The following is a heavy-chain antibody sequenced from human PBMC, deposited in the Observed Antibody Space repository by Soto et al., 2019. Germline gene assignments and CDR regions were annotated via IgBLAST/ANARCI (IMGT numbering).Heavy chain of an antibody. CDR3: ARGGAAAGTGSFDY. CDR2: IWYDGSNE. Sequence: QVQLVESGGGVVQPGGSLKLSCAASGFTFSNYGMHWVRQAPGEGLEWVAVIWYDGSNEDYAHFVKGRFTISRDNSKNTLYLQVNSLRAGDTAVYYCARGGAAAGTGSFDYWGQGTLVAVSS. CDR1: GFTFSNYG. V-gene: IGHV3-33*01. D-gene: IGHD6-13*01. J-gene: IGHJ4*02.